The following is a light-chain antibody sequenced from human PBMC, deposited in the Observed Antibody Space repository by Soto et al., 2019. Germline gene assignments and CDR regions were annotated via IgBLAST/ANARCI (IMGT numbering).Light chain of an antibody. CDR2: DTS. J-gene: IGKJ1*01. Sequence: EIVVTQSPATLSVSPGERVTLSCRASQSVSSSLAWYQQRPGQAPRLLIYDTSTRAAGIAARFSGSGSGTEFTLTISSPQSEDFAVYYCQQYVHWPPGTFGQGTTVDIK. CDR3: QQYVHWPPGT. CDR1: QSVSSS. V-gene: IGKV3-15*01.